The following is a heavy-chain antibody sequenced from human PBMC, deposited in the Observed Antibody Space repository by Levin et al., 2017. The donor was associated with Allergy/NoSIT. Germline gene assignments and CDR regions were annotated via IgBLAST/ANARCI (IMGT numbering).Heavy chain of an antibody. Sequence: PGGSLRLSCAASGFTFSSFAMSWVRQAPGKGLEWLSSISGRGATTSHADSVRGRFTISRDNSKNTLYLQMNTLRAEDTAVYYCVKCTTEIYFYYGMDVWGQGTTVTVSS. CDR3: VKCTTEIYFYYGMDV. D-gene: IGHD2-8*01. CDR1: GFTFSSFA. V-gene: IGHV3-23*01. CDR2: ISGRGATT. J-gene: IGHJ6*02.